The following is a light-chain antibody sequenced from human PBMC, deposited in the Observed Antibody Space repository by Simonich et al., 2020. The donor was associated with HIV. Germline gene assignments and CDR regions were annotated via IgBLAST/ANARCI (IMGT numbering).Light chain of an antibody. J-gene: IGLJ2*01. V-gene: IGLV2-8*01. CDR3: SSYTGSSTWV. Sequence: QSALTQPPSASGSPGQSVTISCTGTSSDVGGYKYVSWYHQYPGKAPKLMIYDVRKPPSGGASRFSGSKSGNTASLTISRLQAEDEADYYCSSYTGSSTWVFGGGTKLTVL. CDR2: DVR. CDR1: SSDVGGYKY.